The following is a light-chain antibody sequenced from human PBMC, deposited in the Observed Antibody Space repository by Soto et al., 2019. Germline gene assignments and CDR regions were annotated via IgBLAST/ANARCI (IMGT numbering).Light chain of an antibody. CDR1: SSDVGAYNY. CDR2: DVS. J-gene: IGLJ2*01. V-gene: IGLV2-14*01. Sequence: QSALTQPASVSGSPGQSITISCTGTSSDVGAYNYVSWYQHHPGKAPKLMIYDVSNRPSGVSNRFSGSKSVNTASLTISGLQAEDEADYYCSSYTSSSTVFGGGTKLTVL. CDR3: SSYTSSSTV.